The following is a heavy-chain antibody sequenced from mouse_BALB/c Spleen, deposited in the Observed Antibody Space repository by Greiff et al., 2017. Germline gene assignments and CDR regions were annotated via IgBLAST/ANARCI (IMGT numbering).Heavy chain of an antibody. CDR1: GFNIKDTY. D-gene: IGHD4-1*02. CDR2: IDPANGNT. V-gene: IGHV14-3*02. CDR3: ASTNSFFDY. J-gene: IGHJ2*01. Sequence: EVKVVESGAELVKPGASVKLSCTASGFNIKDTYMHWVKQRPEQGLEWIGRIDPANGNTKYDPKFQGKATITADTSSNTAYLQLSSLTSEDTAVYYCASTNSFFDYWGQGTTLTVSS.